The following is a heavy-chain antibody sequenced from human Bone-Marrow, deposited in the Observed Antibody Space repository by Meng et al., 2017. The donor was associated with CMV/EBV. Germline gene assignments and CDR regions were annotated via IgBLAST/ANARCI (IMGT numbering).Heavy chain of an antibody. CDR3: ASLSGYATYFDY. CDR2: IYYSGST. V-gene: IGHV4-59*01. CDR1: GGSISSYY. J-gene: IGHJ4*02. D-gene: IGHD5-12*01. Sequence: GSLRLSCAVYGGSISSYYWSWIRQPPGEGLEWIGYIYYSGSTNYNPSLKSRVTISVDTSKNQFSLKLSSVTAADTAVYYCASLSGYATYFDYWGQGTLVTVSS.